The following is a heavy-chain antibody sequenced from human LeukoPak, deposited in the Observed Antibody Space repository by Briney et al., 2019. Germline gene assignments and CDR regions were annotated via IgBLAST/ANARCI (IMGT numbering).Heavy chain of an antibody. D-gene: IGHD2-2*02. CDR1: GYSFTNYW. CDR3: ARRYCSSTICDTYFEH. CDR2: IYPGDSDT. Sequence: GESLKISCKGSGYSFTNYWIGWVRQMPGKGLEWMGIIYPGDSDTRYSPSFQGQVTISADKSISTAYLQWSSLKASDTAMYYCARRYCSSTICDTYFEHWGQGTLSPSPQ. J-gene: IGHJ1*01. V-gene: IGHV5-51*01.